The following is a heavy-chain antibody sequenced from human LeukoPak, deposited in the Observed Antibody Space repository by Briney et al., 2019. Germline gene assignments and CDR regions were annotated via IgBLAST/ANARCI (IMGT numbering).Heavy chain of an antibody. CDR3: ARGDGPRSYLIDY. J-gene: IGHJ4*02. CDR2: MSHDGSNI. D-gene: IGHD3-10*01. CDR1: GFILNNYA. Sequence: PGQSLRLSCAASGFILNNYAIHWVRRAPGQGLKWLTLMSHDGSNIRYLDSVKGRFTISRDNSKNTVYLEKNSRRDEDTAIYYCARGDGPRSYLIDYWGQGTLVTVSS. V-gene: IGHV3-30*04.